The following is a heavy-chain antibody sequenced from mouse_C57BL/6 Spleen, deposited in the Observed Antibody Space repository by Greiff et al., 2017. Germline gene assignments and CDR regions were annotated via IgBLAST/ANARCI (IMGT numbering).Heavy chain of an antibody. D-gene: IGHD2-1*01. CDR3: ARHSRNAYVDY. V-gene: IGHV5-9*01. J-gene: IGHJ2*03. CDR1: GFTFSSYT. CDR2: ISGGGGNT. Sequence: EVMLVESGGGLVKPGGSLKLSCAASGFTFSSYTMSWVRLTPEKRLEWVATISGGGGNTYYPDSVKGRFTISRDNAKKTLYLQMSSLRSEDTALYDCARHSRNAYVDYWGQGTSLTVSS.